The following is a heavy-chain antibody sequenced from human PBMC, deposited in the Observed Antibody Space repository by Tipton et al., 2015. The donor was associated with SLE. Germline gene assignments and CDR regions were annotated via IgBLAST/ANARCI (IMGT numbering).Heavy chain of an antibody. D-gene: IGHD1-7*01. V-gene: IGHV3-23*01. CDR2: ISGSGGST. CDR3: AKEIGITGTTAY. Sequence: GSLRLSCAASGFTFSNHGMHWVRQAPGKGLEWVSTISGSGGSTYYADSVKGRFTISRDNSKNTLYLQMNSLRAEDTAVYYCAKEIGITGTTAYWGQGTLVTVSS. CDR1: GFTFSNHG. J-gene: IGHJ4*02.